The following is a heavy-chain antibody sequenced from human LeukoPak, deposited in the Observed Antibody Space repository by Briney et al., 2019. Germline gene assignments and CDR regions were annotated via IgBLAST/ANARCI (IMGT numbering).Heavy chain of an antibody. D-gene: IGHD1-1*01. V-gene: IGHV3-74*01. CDR2: INSDGSGT. CDR3: TRVGNWAHGY. CDR1: GFTFNNYW. Sequence: GGSLRLSCAASGFTFNNYWMHWVRQAPGKGLVWVARINSDGSGTNHADSVKGRFTISRDNAKNTLYLQMNSLRAEDTAVYYCTRVGNWAHGYWGQGALVTESS. J-gene: IGHJ4*02.